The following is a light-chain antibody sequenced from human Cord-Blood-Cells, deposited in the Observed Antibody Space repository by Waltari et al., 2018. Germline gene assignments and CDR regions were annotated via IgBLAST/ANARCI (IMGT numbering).Light chain of an antibody. CDR3: CSYAGSYTWV. CDR2: DVS. CDR1: SSDVGGYKH. J-gene: IGLJ3*02. V-gene: IGLV2-11*01. Sequence: QSALPQPRSVSGSPGQPVTISCTGTSSDVGGYKHVSWYQQHPGKAPKPMIYDVSKRPSGVPDRFSGSKSGNTASLTISGLQGEDEADYYCCSYAGSYTWVFGGGTKLTVL.